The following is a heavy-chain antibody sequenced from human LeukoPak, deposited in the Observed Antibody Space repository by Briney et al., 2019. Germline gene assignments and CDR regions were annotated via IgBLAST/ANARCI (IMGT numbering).Heavy chain of an antibody. CDR1: GGSFSGYY. CDR3: ASAPVSVRVIDY. V-gene: IGHV4-34*01. J-gene: IGHJ4*02. Sequence: SETLCLTCAVYGGSFSGYYWSWIRQPPGKGLEWIGEINHSGSTNYNPSLKSRVTISVDTSKNQFSLKLSSVTAADTAVYYCASAPVSVRVIDYWGQGTLVTVSS. D-gene: IGHD3-10*01. CDR2: INHSGST.